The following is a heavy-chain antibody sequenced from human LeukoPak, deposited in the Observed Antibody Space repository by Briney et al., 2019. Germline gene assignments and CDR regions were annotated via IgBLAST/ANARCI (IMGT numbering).Heavy chain of an antibody. D-gene: IGHD2-21*01. CDR3: ARGVVIAPQTFDY. CDR2: IYYSGST. J-gene: IGHJ4*02. Sequence: SETLSLTCTVSIDSIDNFYWSWIRQPPGKGPEWIGYIYYSGSTNYNPSLKSRVTISVDTSKNQFSLKLSSVTAADTAVYYCARGVVIAPQTFDYWGQGTLVTVSS. CDR1: IDSIDNFY. V-gene: IGHV4-59*01.